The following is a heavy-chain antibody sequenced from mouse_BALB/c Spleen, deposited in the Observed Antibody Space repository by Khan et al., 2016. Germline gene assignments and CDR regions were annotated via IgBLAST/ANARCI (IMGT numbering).Heavy chain of an antibody. V-gene: IGHV5-17*02. J-gene: IGHJ4*01. Sequence: EVELVESGGGLVQPGGSRKLSCAASGFTFSVFGIHWVRQAPEKGLEWVAYISGGSSTIYYADTVKGRFTLSRDHPKNTLFLQMPSLRSEEPAVYYGARLTPYAMHYWGQGTSVTVSS. D-gene: IGHD4-1*01. CDR3: ARLTPYAMHY. CDR1: GFTFSVFG. CDR2: ISGGSSTI.